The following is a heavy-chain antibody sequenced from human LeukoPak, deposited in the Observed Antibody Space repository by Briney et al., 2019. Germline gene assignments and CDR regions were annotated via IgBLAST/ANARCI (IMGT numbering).Heavy chain of an antibody. Sequence: AGSLRLSCAASAFTLNNYNMNWVRPAPGKGLEWVSYISSSSTTIYYADSVKGRFTISRDTARNSLYLQMNSLRDEDTAVYYWARDGYSSSWSDFDSWGQGNLVTVSS. D-gene: IGHD6-13*01. CDR3: ARDGYSSSWSDFDS. CDR1: AFTLNNYN. CDR2: ISSSSTTI. J-gene: IGHJ4*02. V-gene: IGHV3-48*02.